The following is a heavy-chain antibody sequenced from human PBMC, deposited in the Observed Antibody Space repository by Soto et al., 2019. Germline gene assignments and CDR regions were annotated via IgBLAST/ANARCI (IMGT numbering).Heavy chain of an antibody. J-gene: IGHJ4*02. CDR1: GFSFHSYG. CDR2: ISMSGTTK. CDR3: VSEGYNYFYH. Sequence: EVQLVESGGGLVQPGGSLRLSCAASGFSFHSYGMDWVRQGPGKGLEWISHISMSGTTKFYADSVKGRFTISRDNGKNLMFLEMNRVRSGDTAVYFCVSEGYNYFYHWGQGILVTVSS. V-gene: IGHV3-48*03. D-gene: IGHD5-18*01.